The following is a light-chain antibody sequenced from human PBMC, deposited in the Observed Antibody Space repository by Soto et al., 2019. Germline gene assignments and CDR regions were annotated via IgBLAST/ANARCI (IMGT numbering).Light chain of an antibody. CDR1: SSNIGNNY. Sequence: QSVLTQPPSVSAAPGQKVTISCSGSSSNIGNNYVSWYQQLPGTAPKLLIYDNNKRPSGIPDRFSGSKSGTSATLGITGLPTGDEADYYCGTWDSSLSAGLVVFGGGTKVTVL. V-gene: IGLV1-51*01. J-gene: IGLJ2*01. CDR3: GTWDSSLSAGLVV. CDR2: DNN.